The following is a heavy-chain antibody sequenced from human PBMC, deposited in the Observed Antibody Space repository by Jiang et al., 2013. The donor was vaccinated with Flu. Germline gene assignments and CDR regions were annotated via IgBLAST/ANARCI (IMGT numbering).Heavy chain of an antibody. D-gene: IGHD2-15*01. CDR1: GFSLSTSGMC. J-gene: IGHJ3*02. Sequence: KPTQTLTLTCTFSGFSLSTSGMCVSWIRQPPGKALEWLARIDWDDDKYYSTSLKTRLTISKDTSKNQVVLTMTNMDPVDTATYYCARIRFPTGDCSGGSCYGGAFDIVGPRDNGHRLF. V-gene: IGHV2-70*11. CDR2: IDWDDDK. CDR3: ARIRFPTGDCSGGSCYGGAFDI.